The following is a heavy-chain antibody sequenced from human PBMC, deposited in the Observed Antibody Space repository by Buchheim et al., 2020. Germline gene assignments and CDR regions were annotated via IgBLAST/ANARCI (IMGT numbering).Heavy chain of an antibody. CDR1: GYTFTSSF. CDR2: VNPSDGGT. J-gene: IGHJ4*02. CDR3: AREVTVGAWYFDN. V-gene: IGHV1-46*01. D-gene: IGHD1-26*01. Sequence: RQPGASVKVSCRTSGYTFTSSFMHWVRQAPGQGLEWMGLVNPSDGGTSYAQNFQGRVTMTRDTSTGTVYMEMSGLRSEDSAVYYCAREVTVGAWYFDNWGQGTL.